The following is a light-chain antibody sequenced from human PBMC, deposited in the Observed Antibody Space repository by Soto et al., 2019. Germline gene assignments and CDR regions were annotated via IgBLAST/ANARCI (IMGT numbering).Light chain of an antibody. CDR3: QVWDSSLLHHV. V-gene: IGLV3-21*02. CDR1: NIGTKS. CDR2: DDS. J-gene: IGLJ1*01. Sequence: SYELTQSPSVSVAPGRTARITCGGNNIGTKSVHWFQQRPGRAPVLVVFDDSDRPSGIPERFSGSKSGSTATLTITRVEAGDEADYYCQVWDSSLLHHVFGTGTKVTVL.